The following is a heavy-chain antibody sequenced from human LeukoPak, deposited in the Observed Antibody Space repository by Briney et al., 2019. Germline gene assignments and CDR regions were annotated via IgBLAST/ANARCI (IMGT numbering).Heavy chain of an antibody. CDR3: ARYCSGGSCYNSNTGGFDY. V-gene: IGHV4-34*01. CDR2: INHSGST. J-gene: IGHJ4*02. CDR1: GGSFSGYY. Sequence: SETLSLTCAVYGGSFSGYYWSWIRQPPGKGLEWIGEINHSGSTNYNPSLKSRVTISVDTSKNQFSLKLSSVTAADTAVYYCARYCSGGSCYNSNTGGFDYWGQGTLVTVSS. D-gene: IGHD2-15*01.